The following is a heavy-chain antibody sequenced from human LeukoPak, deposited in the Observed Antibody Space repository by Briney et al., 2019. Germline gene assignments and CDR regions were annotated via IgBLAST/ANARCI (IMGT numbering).Heavy chain of an antibody. V-gene: IGHV4-34*01. D-gene: IGHD2-2*01. Sequence: SETLSLTCAVYGGSFSGYYWSWIRQPPGKGLEWIGEINHSGSTNYNPSLKSRVTISVDTPKNQFSLKLSSVTAADTAVYYCARAMSEDIVVVPAAIVSFWFDPWGQGTLVTVSS. CDR3: ARAMSEDIVVVPAAIVSFWFDP. CDR2: INHSGST. J-gene: IGHJ5*02. CDR1: GGSFSGYY.